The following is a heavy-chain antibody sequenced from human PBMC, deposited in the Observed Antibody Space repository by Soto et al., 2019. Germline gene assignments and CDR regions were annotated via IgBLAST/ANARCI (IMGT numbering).Heavy chain of an antibody. CDR2: ISSSGSTI. CDR1: GFTFSDYY. Sequence: GGSLRLTCAASGFTFSDYYMSWIRQAPGKGLEWVSYISSSGSTIYYADSVKGRFTISRDNAKNSLYLQMNSLRAEDTAVYYCARVFSGTDGVAFDFWGQGTMVTVSS. V-gene: IGHV3-11*01. J-gene: IGHJ3*01. CDR3: ARVFSGTDGVAFDF. D-gene: IGHD1-1*01.